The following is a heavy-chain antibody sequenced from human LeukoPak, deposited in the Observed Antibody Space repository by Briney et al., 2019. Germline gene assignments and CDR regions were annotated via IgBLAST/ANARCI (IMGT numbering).Heavy chain of an antibody. D-gene: IGHD1-26*01. CDR3: ARRDGSYFSWFDY. CDR2: IYYSGST. CDR1: GGSISSYY. J-gene: IGHJ4*02. Sequence: SETLSLTCTVSGGSISSYYWSWIRQPPGKGLEWIGYIYYSGSTNYNPFLKSRVTISVDTSKNQFSLKLSSVTAADTAVYYCARRDGSYFSWFDYWGQGTLVTVSS. V-gene: IGHV4-59*08.